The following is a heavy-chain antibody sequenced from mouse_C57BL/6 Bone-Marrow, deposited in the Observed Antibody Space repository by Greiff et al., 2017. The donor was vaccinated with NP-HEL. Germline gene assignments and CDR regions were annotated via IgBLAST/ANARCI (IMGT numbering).Heavy chain of an antibody. V-gene: IGHV5-9-1*02. Sequence: EVQGVESGEGLVKPGGSLKLSCAASGFTFSSYAMSWVRQTPEKRLEWVAYISSGGDYIYYADTVKGRFTISRDNARNTLYLQMSSLKSEDTAMYYCTRDITTVVATRYFDVWGTGTTVTVSS. CDR1: GFTFSSYA. D-gene: IGHD1-1*01. CDR3: TRDITTVVATRYFDV. CDR2: ISSGGDYI. J-gene: IGHJ1*03.